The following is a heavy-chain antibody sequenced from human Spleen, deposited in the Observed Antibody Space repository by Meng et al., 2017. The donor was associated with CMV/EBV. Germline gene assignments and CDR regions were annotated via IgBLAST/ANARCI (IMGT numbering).Heavy chain of an antibody. CDR1: GFTAGSNY. D-gene: IGHD3-10*01. CDR2: IYHGGTT. Sequence: GGSLRLSCVASGFTAGSNYLTWVRQAPGKGLAWVSLIYHGGTTKYADSVKGRFTISTDNSENTLHLLMTSLRTEDTAIYYCARGRYGSEVFWGRGTLVTVSS. J-gene: IGHJ4*02. CDR3: ARGRYGSEVF. V-gene: IGHV3-66*02.